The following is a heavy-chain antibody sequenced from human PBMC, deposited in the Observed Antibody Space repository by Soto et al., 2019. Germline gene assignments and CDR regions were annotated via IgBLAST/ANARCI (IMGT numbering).Heavy chain of an antibody. CDR1: GGSISSYY. J-gene: IGHJ6*02. CDR2: IYTSGST. CDR3: ARENTYYDFWSGYSQGGYYYGMDV. Sequence: SETLSLTCTVSGGSISSYYWSWIRQPAGKGLEWIGRIYTSGSTNYNPSLKSRVTVAVDTSKNQFSLKLSSVTAADTAVYYCARENTYYDFWSGYSQGGYYYGMDVWGQGTTVTVSS. D-gene: IGHD3-3*01. V-gene: IGHV4-4*07.